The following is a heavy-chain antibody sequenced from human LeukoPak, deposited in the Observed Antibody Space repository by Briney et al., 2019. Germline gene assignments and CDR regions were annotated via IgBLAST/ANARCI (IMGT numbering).Heavy chain of an antibody. CDR2: INHSGST. CDR3: AREGGPSFDY. Sequence: SETLSLTCAVYGGSFSGYYWSWIRQPPGKGLEWIGEINHSGSTNYNPSLKSRVTISVDTSKNQSSLKLSSVTAADTAVYYCAREGGPSFDYWGQGTLVTVSS. J-gene: IGHJ4*02. V-gene: IGHV4-34*01. CDR1: GGSFSGYY. D-gene: IGHD2-15*01.